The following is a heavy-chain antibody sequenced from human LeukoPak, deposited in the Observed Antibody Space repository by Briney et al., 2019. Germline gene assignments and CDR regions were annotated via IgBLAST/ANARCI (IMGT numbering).Heavy chain of an antibody. CDR2: INPNSGGT. Sequence: ASVKVSCKASGYTFTGYYIHWVRQAPGHGLEWMGCINPNSGGTDYAQKFQGRVTMTRDTSISTAYMELSRLRSDDTAVYYCARDRDHHMDVWGKGTTVTISS. CDR1: GYTFTGYY. V-gene: IGHV1-2*02. J-gene: IGHJ6*03. CDR3: ARDRDHHMDV.